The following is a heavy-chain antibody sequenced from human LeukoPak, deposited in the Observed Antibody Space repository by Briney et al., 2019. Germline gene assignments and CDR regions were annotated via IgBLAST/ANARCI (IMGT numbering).Heavy chain of an antibody. CDR2: ISSSGSTI. J-gene: IGHJ4*02. CDR1: GFTFSSYE. Sequence: GGSLRLSCAASGFTFSSYEMNWVRQAPGKGLEWVSYISSSGSTIYYADSVKGRFTISRDNAKNSLYLQMNSLRAEDAAVYYRASTSGYDSPFDYWGQGTLVTVSS. D-gene: IGHD5-12*01. CDR3: ASTSGYDSPFDY. V-gene: IGHV3-48*03.